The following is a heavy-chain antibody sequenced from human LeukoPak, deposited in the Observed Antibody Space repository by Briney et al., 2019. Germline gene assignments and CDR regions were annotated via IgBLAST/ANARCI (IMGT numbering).Heavy chain of an antibody. CDR3: ARAGGVPVSSTYNENWFDP. D-gene: IGHD2-2*01. Sequence: SETLSLTCTVSGGSISSHYWSWIRQPPGKGLEWIGYIYYSGSTNYNPYLKSRGTISVDTSKNQFSLKLSSVTAEETAVYYCARAGGVPVSSTYNENWFDPWGQGTLVTVSS. CDR1: GGSISSHY. V-gene: IGHV4-59*11. J-gene: IGHJ5*02. CDR2: IYYSGST.